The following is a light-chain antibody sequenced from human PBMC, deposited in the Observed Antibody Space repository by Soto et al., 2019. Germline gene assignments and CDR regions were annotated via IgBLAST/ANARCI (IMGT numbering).Light chain of an antibody. V-gene: IGKV3-20*01. J-gene: IGKJ3*01. CDR2: GAS. CDR3: QQYGSSRFT. CDR1: QSISSSY. Sequence: EIVLTQSPGTLSLSPGERATLSCRASQSISSSYLAWYQQKPGQAPRLLVYGASSRATGIPDRFSGSGSGPDFTLTISSMEPEDFEVYYCQQYGSSRFTFGPGTKVDIK.